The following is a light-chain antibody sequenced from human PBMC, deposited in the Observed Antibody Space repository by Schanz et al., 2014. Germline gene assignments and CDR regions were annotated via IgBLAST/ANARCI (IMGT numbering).Light chain of an antibody. J-gene: IGKJ1*01. CDR3: HQYNSLPRT. CDR2: GAS. V-gene: IGKV3D-15*01. CDR1: RSISGN. Sequence: EIVVTQSPATLALSPGERASLSCRASRSISGNLAWYQQKPGQAPRLLIYGASRRANGIPDRFSGSGSRSDFTLTISSLQPEDFATYHCHQYNSLPRTFGQGTKVEVK.